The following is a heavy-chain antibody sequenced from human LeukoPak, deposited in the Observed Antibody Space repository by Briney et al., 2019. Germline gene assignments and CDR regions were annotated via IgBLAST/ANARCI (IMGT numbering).Heavy chain of an antibody. Sequence: PGGSLRLSCAASGFTFSGSAMHWVRQASGKGLEWVGRIRSKANSYATAYVASVKGRFTISRDDSKNTAYLQMDSLKTEDTAMYYCTRLSGGNSDSYYYGLDVWGQGTTVTVSS. CDR2: IRSKANSYAT. V-gene: IGHV3-73*01. CDR3: TRLSGGNSDSYYYGLDV. J-gene: IGHJ6*02. CDR1: GFTFSGSA. D-gene: IGHD4-23*01.